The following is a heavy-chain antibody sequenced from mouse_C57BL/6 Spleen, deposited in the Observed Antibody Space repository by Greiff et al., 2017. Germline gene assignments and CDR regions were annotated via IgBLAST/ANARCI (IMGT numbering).Heavy chain of an antibody. Sequence: DVHLVESGGGLVQPGGSMKLSCAASGFTFSDAWMDWVRQSPEKGLEWVAEIRNKANNHATYYAESVKGRFTISRDDSKSSVYLQMNSLRAEDTGMYYCIYYGSSYDAYWGQGTLVTVSA. J-gene: IGHJ3*01. CDR1: GFTFSDAW. D-gene: IGHD1-1*01. CDR2: IRNKANNHAT. CDR3: IYYGSSYDAY. V-gene: IGHV6-6*01.